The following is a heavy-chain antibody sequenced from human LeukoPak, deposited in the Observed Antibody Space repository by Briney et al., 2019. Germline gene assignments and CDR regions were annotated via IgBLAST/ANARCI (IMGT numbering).Heavy chain of an antibody. Sequence: PGGSLRLSCAASGFTFSSYAMSGVRQAPGKGLEWGSAISGSGGSTYYADSVKGRFTISRDNSKNSLYLQVNRLRAEDPAVYYCAKSDDSSGYGWGFVRPATNYYYYAMAVWGPGTPVTVSS. CDR1: GFTFSSYA. D-gene: IGHD3-22*01. J-gene: IGHJ6*02. CDR2: ISGSGGST. CDR3: AKSDDSSGYGWGFVRPATNYYYYAMAV. V-gene: IGHV3-23*01.